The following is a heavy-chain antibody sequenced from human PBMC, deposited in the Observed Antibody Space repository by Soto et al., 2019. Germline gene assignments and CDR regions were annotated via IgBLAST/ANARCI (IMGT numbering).Heavy chain of an antibody. CDR1: GFTFDDYT. CDR2: ISWDGGST. CDR3: AKDSRLTVTTPYGMDV. J-gene: IGHJ6*02. V-gene: IGHV3-43*01. Sequence: PVGSLRLSCAASGFTFDDYTMHWVRQAPGKGLEWVSLISWDGGSTYYADSVKGRFTISRDNSKNSLYLQMNSLRTEDTALYYCAKDSRLTVTTPYGMDVWGQGTTVTVSS. D-gene: IGHD4-4*01.